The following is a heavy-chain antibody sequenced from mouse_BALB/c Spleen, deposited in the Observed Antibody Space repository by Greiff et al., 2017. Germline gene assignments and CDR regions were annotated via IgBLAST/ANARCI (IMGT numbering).Heavy chain of an antibody. CDR1: GYAFSSSW. D-gene: IGHD1-2*01. Sequence: QVQLQQSGPELVKPGASVKISCKASGYAFSSSWMNWVKQRPGQGLEWIGRIYPGDGDTNYNGKFKGKATLTADKSSSTAYMQLSSLTSVDSAVYFCARETTATFDDWGQGTTLTVSS. CDR3: ARETTATFDD. V-gene: IGHV1-82*01. CDR2: IYPGDGDT. J-gene: IGHJ2*01.